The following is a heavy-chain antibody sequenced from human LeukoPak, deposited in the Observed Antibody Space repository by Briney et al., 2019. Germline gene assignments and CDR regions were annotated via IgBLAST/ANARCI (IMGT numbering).Heavy chain of an antibody. CDR3: AKDGEYYYDSSGYCAIDH. J-gene: IGHJ4*02. CDR2: IDRDGSRI. CDR1: GFTFSSYW. D-gene: IGHD3-22*01. V-gene: IGHV3-74*01. Sequence: GGSLRLSCAVSGFTFSSYWMHWVRQAPGKGLVWVSRIDRDGSRINYADSVKGRFTISRDNGKNSLFLQMNSLRAEDTAVYYCAKDGEYYYDSSGYCAIDHWGQGTLVTVSS.